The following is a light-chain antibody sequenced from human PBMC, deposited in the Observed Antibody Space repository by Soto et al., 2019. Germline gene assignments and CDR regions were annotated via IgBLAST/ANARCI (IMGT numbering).Light chain of an antibody. V-gene: IGLV7-43*01. CDR1: TGAVNSGYY. CDR2: STS. Sequence: QAVVTQEPSLRVSPGGTVTLPCAYSTGAVNSGYYTNWLQQKPGQAPGALIYSTSNTHSWTPARFSGSLLGGKAALTLSGVQPEDEAEYYCLLYYGGAQLVFGGGTKLTVL. J-gene: IGLJ3*02. CDR3: LLYYGGAQLV.